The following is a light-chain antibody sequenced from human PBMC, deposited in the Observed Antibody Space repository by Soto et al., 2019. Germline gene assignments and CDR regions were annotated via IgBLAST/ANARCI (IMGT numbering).Light chain of an antibody. CDR1: QSVSSN. CDR3: QQYQNWPRT. V-gene: IGKV3-15*01. J-gene: IGKJ1*01. CDR2: GAS. Sequence: EIVMTQSPGTLSVSPGERVIFSCRASQSVSSNLAWYQQKRGQTPRLLIYGASTRATGIPDRFSGSGSGTEFTLTISILQSEDFADYYCQQYQNWPRTFGQGTKVDIK.